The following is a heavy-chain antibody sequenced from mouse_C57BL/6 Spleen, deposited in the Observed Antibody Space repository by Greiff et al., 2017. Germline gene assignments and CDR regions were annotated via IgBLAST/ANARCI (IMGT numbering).Heavy chain of an antibody. CDR3: ASNSYYAMDY. CDR2: ISYDGSN. CDR1: GYSITSGYY. D-gene: IGHD1-3*01. Sequence: ESGPGLVKPSQSLSLTCSVTGYSITSGYYWNWIRQFPGNKLEWMGYISYDGSNNYNPSLKNRISITRDTSKNQFFLKLNSVTTEDTATYYCASNSYYAMDYWGQGTSVTVSS. V-gene: IGHV3-6*01. J-gene: IGHJ4*01.